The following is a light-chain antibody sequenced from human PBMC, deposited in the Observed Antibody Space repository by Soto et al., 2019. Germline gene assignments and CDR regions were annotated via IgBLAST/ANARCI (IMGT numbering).Light chain of an antibody. CDR3: LRLNTCPLT. CDR1: QGISTY. V-gene: IGKV1-9*01. CDR2: AAY. Sequence: DIQLTQSPAFLSASVGDRVTITCRASQGISTYLAWYQQKPGKAPTLLIYAAYTLQSGVPSRFSDSTSETEFAMTLCTRSPEEFATYHYLRLNTCPLTFDQGTKVEIK. J-gene: IGKJ1*01.